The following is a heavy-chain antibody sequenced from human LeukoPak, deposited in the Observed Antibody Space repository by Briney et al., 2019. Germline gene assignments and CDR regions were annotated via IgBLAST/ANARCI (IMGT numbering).Heavy chain of an antibody. D-gene: IGHD2-2*02. J-gene: IGHJ4*02. CDR2: INPNSGGT. Sequence: WASVKVSCKASGYTFTGYYMHWVRQAPGQGLEWMGWINPNSGGTNYAQKFQGRVTMTRDTSISTAYMELSRLRSDDTAVYYCARGDRCSSTSCYIFGYWGQGTLVTVSS. CDR3: ARGDRCSSTSCYIFGY. V-gene: IGHV1-2*02. CDR1: GYTFTGYY.